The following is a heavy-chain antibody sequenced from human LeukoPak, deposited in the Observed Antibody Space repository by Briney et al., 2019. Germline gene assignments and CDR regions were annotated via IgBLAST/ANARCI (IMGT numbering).Heavy chain of an antibody. V-gene: IGHV4-4*07. CDR3: ARVGGGDSTWDSSYYGIDV. J-gene: IGHJ6*02. CDR1: SGSISDYY. CDR2: FYSSGSP. Sequence: SETLSLTCTVSSGSISDYYWSWIRQPAGKRLEWIGRFYSSGSPNYNPSLKSRVTLSVDTSKNQFSLKLSSVTAADTAVYYCARVGGGDSTWDSSYYGIDVWGQGTTVTVSS. D-gene: IGHD6-13*01.